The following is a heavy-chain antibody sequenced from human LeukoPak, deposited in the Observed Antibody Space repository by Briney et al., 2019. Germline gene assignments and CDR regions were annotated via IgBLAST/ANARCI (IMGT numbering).Heavy chain of an antibody. J-gene: IGHJ6*02. D-gene: IGHD4-23*01. CDR2: IYSGGST. V-gene: IGHV3-53*01. Sequence: GGSLRLSCAASGFIVSRNYMDWVRQAPGKGLEWVSVIYSGGSTYYADSVKGRFTITRDNSKNTVYLQMNSLRAEDTAVYYCARDSETQTGWYYSGMDVWGQGTTVTVSS. CDR3: ARDSETQTGWYYSGMDV. CDR1: GFIVSRNY.